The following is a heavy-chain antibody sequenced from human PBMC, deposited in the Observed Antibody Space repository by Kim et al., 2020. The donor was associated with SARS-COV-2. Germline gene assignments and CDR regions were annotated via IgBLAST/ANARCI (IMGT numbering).Heavy chain of an antibody. D-gene: IGHD6-13*01. CDR3: AKAAGIAAATPFEPDY. Sequence: GGSLRLSCAASGFTFSSYGMHWVRQAPGKGLEWVAVISYDGSNKYYADSVKGRFTISRDNSKNTLYLQMNSLRAEDTAVYYCAKAAGIAAATPFEPDYWG. CDR1: GFTFSSYG. J-gene: IGHJ4*01. V-gene: IGHV3-30*18. CDR2: ISYDGSNK.